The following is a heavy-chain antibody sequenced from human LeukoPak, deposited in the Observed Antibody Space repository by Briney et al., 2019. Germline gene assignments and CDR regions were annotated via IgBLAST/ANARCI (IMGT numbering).Heavy chain of an antibody. CDR3: ANSIAAWKGYYYYGMDV. CDR2: IKQDGSEK. D-gene: IGHD6-6*01. J-gene: IGHJ6*02. V-gene: IGHV3-7*01. Sequence: GGSLRLSCAASGFTFSSYWMSWVRQAPGKGLEWVANIKQDGSEKYYVDSVKGRFTISRDNAKNSLYLQMNSLRAEDTAVYYCANSIAAWKGYYYYGMDVWGQGTTVTVSS. CDR1: GFTFSSYW.